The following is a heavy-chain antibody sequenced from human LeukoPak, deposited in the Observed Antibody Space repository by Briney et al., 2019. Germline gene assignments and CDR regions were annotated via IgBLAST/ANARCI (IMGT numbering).Heavy chain of an antibody. D-gene: IGHD3-16*02. CDR2: INPNSGGT. CDR1: GYTFTGYY. Sequence: ASVKVSCKASGYTFTGYYMHWVRQAPGQGLEWMGWINPNSGGTNYAQKFQGRVTMTRDTSISTAYMELSRLRSDDTAVYYCARDLDSYYDYVWGSYRTPYYYYYMDVWGKGTTVTVSS. CDR3: ARDLDSYYDYVWGSYRTPYYYYYMDV. V-gene: IGHV1-2*02. J-gene: IGHJ6*03.